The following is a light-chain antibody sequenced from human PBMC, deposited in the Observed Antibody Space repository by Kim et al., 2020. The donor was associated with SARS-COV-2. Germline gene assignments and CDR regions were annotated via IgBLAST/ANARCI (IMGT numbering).Light chain of an antibody. Sequence: QSALTQPASVSGSPGQSITISCTGTSSDVGSYDLVSWYQQHPGKAPKLMIYEVTKRPSGVSNRFSGSKSGNTASLTISGLQAEDEAEYYCCSYAGSRTLVFGGGTQLTVL. CDR1: SSDVGSYDL. J-gene: IGLJ2*01. V-gene: IGLV2-23*02. CDR2: EVT. CDR3: CSYAGSRTLV.